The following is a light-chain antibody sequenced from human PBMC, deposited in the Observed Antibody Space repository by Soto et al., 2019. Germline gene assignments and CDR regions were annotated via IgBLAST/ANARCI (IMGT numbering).Light chain of an antibody. CDR2: KAS. Sequence: DIQMTQSPSTLSASVGDRVTITCRANQSISRWLAWYQQRPGKAPKLLIYKASSVQSGVPSRFSGSGSGTEFTLTISSLQPDDIATYYCQHYNDYSPFTFRPGTRVDIK. V-gene: IGKV1-5*03. CDR3: QHYNDYSPFT. CDR1: QSISRW. J-gene: IGKJ3*01.